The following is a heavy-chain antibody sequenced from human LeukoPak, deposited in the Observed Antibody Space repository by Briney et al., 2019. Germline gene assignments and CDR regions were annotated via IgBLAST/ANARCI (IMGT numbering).Heavy chain of an antibody. CDR3: ARDFTSVWSAYWGGLDAFDI. CDR1: GYTFTSYD. CDR2: MNPNSGNT. J-gene: IGHJ3*02. V-gene: IGHV1-8*01. Sequence: ASVKVSCKASGYTFTSYDINWVRQATGQGLEWMGWMNPNSGNTGYAQKFQGRVTMTRNTSISTAYMELSSLRAEDTAVYYCARDFTSVWSAYWGGLDAFDIWGQGTMVTVSS. D-gene: IGHD3-3*01.